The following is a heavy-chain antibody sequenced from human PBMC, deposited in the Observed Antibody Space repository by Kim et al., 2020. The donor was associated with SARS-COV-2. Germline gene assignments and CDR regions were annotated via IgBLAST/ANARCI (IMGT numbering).Heavy chain of an antibody. V-gene: IGHV1-69*04. D-gene: IGHD3-3*01. J-gene: IGHJ4*02. Sequence: SVKVSCKASGGSFSSYAISWVRQAPGQGLEWMGRIIPQIGIANYAQKFQGKVTITADKSTSTAYMEMTSLTSEDTAAYYCARDTYVDFWSGYYFDYWGQGTMVTVSS. CDR2: IIPQIGIA. CDR1: GGSFSSYA. CDR3: ARDTYVDFWSGYYFDY.